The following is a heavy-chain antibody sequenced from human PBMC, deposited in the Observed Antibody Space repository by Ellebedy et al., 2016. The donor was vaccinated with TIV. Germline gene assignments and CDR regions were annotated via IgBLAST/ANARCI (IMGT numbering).Heavy chain of an antibody. CDR1: GFTFRSYG. CDR2: ILYDGSNR. J-gene: IGHJ4*02. D-gene: IGHD6-19*01. V-gene: IGHV3-33*06. Sequence: PGGSLRLSCAASGFTFRSYGMHWVRQAPGKGLEWVAVILYDGSNRYYGDSVKGRFSISRDNSKNTVFLQMNNLRVEDTAIYYCAKEVGVHGTPYFDFWGQGTLVTVSS. CDR3: AKEVGVHGTPYFDF.